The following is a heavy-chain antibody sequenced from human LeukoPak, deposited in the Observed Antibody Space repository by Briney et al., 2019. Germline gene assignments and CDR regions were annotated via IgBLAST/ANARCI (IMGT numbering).Heavy chain of an antibody. V-gene: IGHV1-2*04. Sequence: ASVKVSCKASVYTFTGYYMHWVRQAPGQGLEWMGWINPNSGGTNYAQKFQGWVTMTKDTSISTAYMELSRLRSDDTAVYYCARETCSSTSCYAGFDYWGQGTLVTVSS. J-gene: IGHJ4*02. CDR1: VYTFTGYY. D-gene: IGHD2-2*01. CDR3: ARETCSSTSCYAGFDY. CDR2: INPNSGGT.